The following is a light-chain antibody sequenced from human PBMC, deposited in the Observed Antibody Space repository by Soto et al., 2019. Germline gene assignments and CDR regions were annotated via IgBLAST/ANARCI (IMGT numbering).Light chain of an antibody. V-gene: IGLV2-23*01. CDR1: SSDVGNYNL. CDR2: EGV. CDR3: CSYAGYSTYV. J-gene: IGLJ1*01. Sequence: QSVLTQPASVSGSPGQSITISCTGTSSDVGNYNLVSWYQHHPGKAPKLMIYEGVKRPSGVSNRFSGSKSGNTASLTISGLQAEDEADYYCCSYAGYSTYVCGNGTKVTVL.